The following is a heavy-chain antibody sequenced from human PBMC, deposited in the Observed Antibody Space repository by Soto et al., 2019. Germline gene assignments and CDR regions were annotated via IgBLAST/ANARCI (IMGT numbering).Heavy chain of an antibody. CDR3: ARLPLRHTSAYYGPRYYFDY. D-gene: IGHD3-22*01. J-gene: IGHJ4*02. Sequence: TSETLSVTCTVSGGSISSYYWSWSRQPPWKGLECIGYIFYSGSTNYNPSLKSRVTISVDTSKNQFSLKLSSVTAADTAVYYCARLPLRHTSAYYGPRYYFDYWGQGSLVTVSS. CDR2: IFYSGST. CDR1: GGSISSYY. V-gene: IGHV4-59*08.